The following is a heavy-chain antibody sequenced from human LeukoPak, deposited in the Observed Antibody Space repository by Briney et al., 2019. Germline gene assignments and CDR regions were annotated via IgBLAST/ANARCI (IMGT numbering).Heavy chain of an antibody. D-gene: IGHD3-22*01. CDR1: GGSFSGYY. CDR2: INHSGST. CDR3: ARGADSSDSEGEIDY. Sequence: SETLSLTCAVYGGSFSGYYWSWIRQPPGKGLGWVGEINHSGSTNYNPSLKSRVTISVDTSKNQFSLKLSSVTPADTAVYYCARGADSSDSEGEIDYWGQGTLVTVSS. V-gene: IGHV4-34*01. J-gene: IGHJ4*02.